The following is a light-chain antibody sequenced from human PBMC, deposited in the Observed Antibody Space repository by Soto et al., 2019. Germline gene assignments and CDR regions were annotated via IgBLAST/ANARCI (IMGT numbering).Light chain of an antibody. J-gene: IGLJ2*01. CDR3: QSFDSSLTGLI. CDR1: NSNIGAGSG. V-gene: IGLV1-40*01. Sequence: QSVLTQPPSVTGAPGQRVTISCTGNNSNIGAGSGVNWYQQFPDKAPKLLIYANTHRPSGVPDRFSGSTSATSASLAITGLPTQDEAYYYCQSFDSSLTGLIFGGGTKLTVL. CDR2: ANT.